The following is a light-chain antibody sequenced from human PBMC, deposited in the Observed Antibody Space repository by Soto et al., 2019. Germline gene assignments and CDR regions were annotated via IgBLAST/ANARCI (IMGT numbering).Light chain of an antibody. CDR3: HQYGSSPRT. Sequence: EIVLTQSPGTLSLSPGERATLSCRASQSVSSSYLAWYQQKPGQAPRLLIYGASSRATGLPYRFSGSGSGTDFTLTSSRLEPEDFAVYYCHQYGSSPRTFVQGTKVEIK. CDR2: GAS. J-gene: IGKJ1*01. V-gene: IGKV3-20*01. CDR1: QSVSSSY.